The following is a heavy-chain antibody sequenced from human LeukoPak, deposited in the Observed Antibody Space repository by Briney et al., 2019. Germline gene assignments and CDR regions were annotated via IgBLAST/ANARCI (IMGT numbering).Heavy chain of an antibody. CDR2: IYYSGST. D-gene: IGHD5-24*01. CDR1: GGSISSGGYY. Sequence: PSETLSLTCTVSGGSISSGGYYWSWIRQPPGKGLEWIGYIYYSGSTNYNPSLKSRVTISVDTSKNQFSLKLSSVTAADTAVYYCARARDGYIFDYWGQGTLVTVSS. V-gene: IGHV4-61*08. J-gene: IGHJ4*02. CDR3: ARARDGYIFDY.